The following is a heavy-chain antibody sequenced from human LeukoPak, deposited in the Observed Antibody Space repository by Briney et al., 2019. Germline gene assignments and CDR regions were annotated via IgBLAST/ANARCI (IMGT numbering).Heavy chain of an antibody. CDR1: GGSISSGDYY. V-gene: IGHV4-30-4*01. CDR2: IYYSGST. D-gene: IGHD3-10*01. CDR3: ARDQHYYGSGRWGNWFDP. Sequence: PSETLSLTCTVSGGSISSGDYYWSWIRQPPGKGLEWIGYIYYSGSTYYNPSLKSRVTISVDTSKNQSSLKLSSVTAADTAVYYCARDQHYYGSGRWGNWFDPWGQGTLVTVSS. J-gene: IGHJ5*02.